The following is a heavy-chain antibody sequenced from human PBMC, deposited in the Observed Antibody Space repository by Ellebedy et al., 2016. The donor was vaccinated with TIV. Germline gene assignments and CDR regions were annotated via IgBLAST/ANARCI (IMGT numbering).Heavy chain of an antibody. CDR1: GGTFCTYA. CDR3: ARIDRF. J-gene: IGHJ4*02. CDR2: IIPFFDKA. V-gene: IGHV1-69*06. Sequence: ASVKVSCKVSGGTFCTYAINWVRQAPGQGLEWMGGIIPFFDKATYAQKFQGRVTVTADKSTTTAYMELSSLTSEDTAIYYCARIDRFWGQGTPVTVSS.